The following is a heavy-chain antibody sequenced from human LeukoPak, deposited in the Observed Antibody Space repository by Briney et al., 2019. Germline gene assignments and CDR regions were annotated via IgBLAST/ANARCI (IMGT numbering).Heavy chain of an antibody. D-gene: IGHD3-10*01. J-gene: IGHJ4*02. Sequence: SETLSLTCTVSGGSISSSSYYWGWIRQPPGKGLEWIGSIYYSGSTYYNPSLKSRVTISVDTSKNQLSLKLSSVTAADTAVYYCARVVGSGITYDFDYWGQGTLVTVSS. CDR3: ARVVGSGITYDFDY. V-gene: IGHV4-39*07. CDR1: GGSISSSSYY. CDR2: IYYSGST.